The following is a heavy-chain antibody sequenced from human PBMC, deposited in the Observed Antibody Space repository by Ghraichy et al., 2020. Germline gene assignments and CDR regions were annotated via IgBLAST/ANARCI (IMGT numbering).Heavy chain of an antibody. CDR1: GYTFTSYD. J-gene: IGHJ4*02. CDR2: MNPNSGNT. Sequence: ASVKVSCKASGYTFTSYDINWVRQATGQGLEWMGWMNPNSGNTGYAQKFQGRVTMTRNTSISTAYMELSSLRSEDTAVYYCARGSPPYVDDGWWGQGTLVIVSS. CDR3: ARGSPPYVDDGW. D-gene: IGHD4-17*01. V-gene: IGHV1-8*01.